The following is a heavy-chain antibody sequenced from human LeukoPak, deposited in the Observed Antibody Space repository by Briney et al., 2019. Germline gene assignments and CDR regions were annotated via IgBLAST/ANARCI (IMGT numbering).Heavy chain of an antibody. CDR3: ARVGRESYHIDY. CDR2: INHSGST. V-gene: IGHV4-34*01. Sequence: SETLSLTCAVYGGSFSGYYWSWIRQPPGKGLEWIGEINHSGSTNYNPSLKSRVTISVDTSKNQFSLKLSSVTAADTAVYYCARVGRESYHIDYWGQGTQVTVSS. CDR1: GGSFSGYY. D-gene: IGHD1-26*01. J-gene: IGHJ4*02.